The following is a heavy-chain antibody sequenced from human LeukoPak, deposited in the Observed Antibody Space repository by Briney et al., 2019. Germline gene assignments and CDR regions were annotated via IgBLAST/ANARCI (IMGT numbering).Heavy chain of an antibody. D-gene: IGHD1-1*01. V-gene: IGHV3-30*18. CDR1: GFTFSSYG. CDR2: ISYDGGSE. J-gene: IGHJ4*02. Sequence: GRSLRLSCAASGFTFSSYGMHWVRQAPGKGLEWVAFISYDGGSEYYADSVKGRFTISRDNSKNTLYLQMNSLRAEDTAVYYCSKKGQADDDGKPDWGQGTLVTVSP. CDR3: SKKGQADDDGKPD.